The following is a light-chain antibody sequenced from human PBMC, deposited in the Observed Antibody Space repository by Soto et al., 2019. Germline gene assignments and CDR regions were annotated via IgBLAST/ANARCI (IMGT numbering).Light chain of an antibody. J-gene: IGKJ1*01. CDR1: QSVSHA. V-gene: IGKV3-11*01. CDR2: YAA. Sequence: SQSVSHALACNQQKPAVAPMLLICYAALRATCIPARFRGSGSRTDFTLTISSLEPEDFALYYCQHRSGWPRTFGQGTKVDIK. CDR3: QHRSGWPRT.